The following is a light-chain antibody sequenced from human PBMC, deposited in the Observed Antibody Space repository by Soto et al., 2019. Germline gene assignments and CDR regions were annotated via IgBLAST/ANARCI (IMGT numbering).Light chain of an antibody. CDR2: KAS. CDR1: QSISGW. V-gene: IGKV1-5*03. Sequence: DIQMTQSPSTLSASVGDRVTITCRASQSISGWLAWYQQKPGKAPKLLIYKASSIESGVPSRFTGSGSGTEFTLTISSLQPDDFATYYCQQYNSYSWTFGQGTKVEIK. J-gene: IGKJ1*01. CDR3: QQYNSYSWT.